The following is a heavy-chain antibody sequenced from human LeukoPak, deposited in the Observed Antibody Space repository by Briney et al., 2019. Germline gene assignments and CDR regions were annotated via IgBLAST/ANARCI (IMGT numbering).Heavy chain of an antibody. CDR3: ARGEQPPLLFDY. J-gene: IGHJ4*02. CDR2: IYYSGST. CDR1: GGSISSSSYY. D-gene: IGHD1-26*01. V-gene: IGHV4-31*03. Sequence: SETLSLTCTVSGGSISSSSYYWSWIRQHPGKGLEWIGYIYYSGSTYYNPSLKSRVTISVDTSKNQFSLKLSSVTAADTAVYYCARGEQPPLLFDYWGQGTLVTVSS.